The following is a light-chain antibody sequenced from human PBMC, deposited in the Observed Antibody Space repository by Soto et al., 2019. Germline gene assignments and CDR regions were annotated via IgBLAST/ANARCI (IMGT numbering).Light chain of an antibody. CDR1: QTISDW. CDR3: QQHNSSPWT. V-gene: IGKV1-5*01. CDR2: DAS. J-gene: IGKJ1*01. Sequence: DVQMTQSPSTLSASVGDRVIITCRASQTISDWVAWYQQRPGKAPKLLIYDASTLEGGVPSRFSGSGSGTKFTLTITSLQPDDSATYYCQQHNSSPWTFGQGTKVDNK.